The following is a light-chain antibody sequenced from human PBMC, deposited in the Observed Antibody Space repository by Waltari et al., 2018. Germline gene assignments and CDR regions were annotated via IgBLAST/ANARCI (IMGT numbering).Light chain of an antibody. CDR2: DVT. CDR3: SSYAGSYTLRL. V-gene: IGLV2-11*01. J-gene: IGLJ1*01. CDR1: SSDIGPYNY. Sequence: QSALNQPRPVSRSPGQSVTISFTGPSSDIGPYNYVSWYQQPPGKVPKLILYDVTKRPSGVPDRFSGSKSGNTASLTISGLQAEDEADYYCSSYAGSYTLRLFGTGTKVTVL.